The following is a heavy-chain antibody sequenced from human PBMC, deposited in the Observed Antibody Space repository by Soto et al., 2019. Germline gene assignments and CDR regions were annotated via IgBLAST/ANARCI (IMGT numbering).Heavy chain of an antibody. D-gene: IGHD6-13*01. J-gene: IGHJ4*02. CDR2: SGCGYSI. CDR1: GFSVGSYG. CDR3: AKGRGFRWSVVFFDY. V-gene: IGHV3-23*01. Sequence: EVQLLESGGDSVPPGGSLRLSCTASGFSVGSYGMSCVGQAPGKGLECVSSSGCGYSIFYADSVKGRFTISRDNSKNTRFLQMNSLRAEDTAVYYCAKGRGFRWSVVFFDYCGQGALVTGAS.